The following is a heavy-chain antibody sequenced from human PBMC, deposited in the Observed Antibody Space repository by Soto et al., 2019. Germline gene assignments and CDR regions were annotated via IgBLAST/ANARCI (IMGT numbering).Heavy chain of an antibody. CDR1: GGSVKSGNYS. CDR3: ARGPGVAPFVDY. J-gene: IGHJ4*02. CDR2: IYYSGST. Sequence: PSDTLYLTCAVCGGSVKSGNYSGNWIRQPPGKGLEWIGHIYYSGSTNYNPSLKSRVSISVDASKNQFSLKLSSVTAADTAIYYCARGPGVAPFVDYWGQGILFTCS. V-gene: IGHV4-61*01. D-gene: IGHD3-16*01.